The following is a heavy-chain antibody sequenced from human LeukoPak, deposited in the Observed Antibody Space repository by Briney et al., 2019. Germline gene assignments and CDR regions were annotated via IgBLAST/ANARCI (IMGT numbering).Heavy chain of an antibody. D-gene: IGHD2-15*01. CDR3: ARHGRSTNYFDY. CDR1: GYSLSTVYY. CDR2: IYHSRST. Sequence: SPETLSLTCALSGYSLSTVYYWGWIRQPPGKGLEWSGSIYHSRSTSYNPSLTSRVTTPEDTSKHESSLKLSSVPAADTAVYYCARHGRSTNYFDYWGQGTLVTVSS. J-gene: IGHJ4*02. V-gene: IGHV4-38-2*01.